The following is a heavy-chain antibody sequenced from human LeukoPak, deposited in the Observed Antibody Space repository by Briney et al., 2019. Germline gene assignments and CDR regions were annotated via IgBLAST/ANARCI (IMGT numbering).Heavy chain of an antibody. CDR1: GFTFSSYS. CDR2: ISSSSYI. V-gene: IGHV3-21*01. CDR3: ARGRAGSSSRYYYMDV. Sequence: GGSLRLSCAASGFTFSSYSMNWVRQAPGKGLEWVSSISSSSYIYYADSVKGRFTISRGNAKNSLYLQMNSLRAEDTAVYYCARGRAGSSSRYYYMDVWGKGTTVTVSS. D-gene: IGHD6-6*01. J-gene: IGHJ6*03.